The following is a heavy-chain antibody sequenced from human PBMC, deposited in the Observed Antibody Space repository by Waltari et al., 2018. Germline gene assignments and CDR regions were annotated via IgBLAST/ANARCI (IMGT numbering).Heavy chain of an antibody. J-gene: IGHJ4*02. V-gene: IGHV1-69*05. Sequence: QVQLVQSGAEVKKPGSSVKVYCKASGGTFSSYAISGVRPAPGQGLEWMGGIIHNFGTANYAQKFQGRVTITTDESTSTAYMELSSLRSEDTAVYYCAGVRGGGYDYYFDYWGQGTLVTVSS. CDR3: AGVRGGGYDYYFDY. CDR1: GGTFSSYA. CDR2: IIHNFGTA. D-gene: IGHD5-12*01.